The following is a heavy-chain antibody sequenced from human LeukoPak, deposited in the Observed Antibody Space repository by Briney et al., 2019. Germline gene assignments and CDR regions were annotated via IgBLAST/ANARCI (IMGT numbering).Heavy chain of an antibody. V-gene: IGHV3-7*01. CDR1: GFSFSDYW. CDR2: INQDGSEQ. CDR3: SRSLDY. J-gene: IGHJ4*02. Sequence: QPGGSLRLSCAASGFSFSDYWMDWVRQAPGKGMEWVANINQDGSEQYYVDSVKGRFTISRDNAKNSLYLQMNSLRAEDTAVYYCSRSLDYWGQGALVTVSP.